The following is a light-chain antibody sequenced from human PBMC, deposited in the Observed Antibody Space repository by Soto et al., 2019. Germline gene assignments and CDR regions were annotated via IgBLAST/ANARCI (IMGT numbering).Light chain of an antibody. Sequence: AIQMTHSPSSLSASVGDRVTITCRASQGIRNDLAWYQQKPGKAPQLLIYAASTLQSGVPSRFSGSGSGTDLALTISSLQPEDFATYSCLQDYSYQLTVGGGTKVDIK. J-gene: IGKJ4*02. CDR1: QGIRND. V-gene: IGKV1-6*01. CDR2: AAS. CDR3: LQDYSYQLT.